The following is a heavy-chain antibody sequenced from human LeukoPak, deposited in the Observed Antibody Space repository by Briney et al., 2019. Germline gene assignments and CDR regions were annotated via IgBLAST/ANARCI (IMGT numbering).Heavy chain of an antibody. V-gene: IGHV3-7*01. CDR3: ARAAGRIPAVLLWFGELKENYYYYYGMDV. D-gene: IGHD3-10*01. CDR2: IKQDGSEK. J-gene: IGHJ6*02. Sequence: GGSLRLSCAASGFTFSSYWMSWVRQAPGKGLEWVANIKQDGSEKYYVDSVKGRFTISRDNAKNSLYLQMNSLRAEDTAVYYCARAAGRIPAVLLWFGELKENYYYYYGMDVWGQGTTVTVSS. CDR1: GFTFSSYW.